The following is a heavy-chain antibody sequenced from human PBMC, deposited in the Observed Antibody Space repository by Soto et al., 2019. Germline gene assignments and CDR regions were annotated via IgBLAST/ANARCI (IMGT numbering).Heavy chain of an antibody. CDR2: IKRDGSEK. D-gene: IGHD4-4*01. CDR1: GFTFSSYW. CDR3: ARDPRNLGLDP. V-gene: IGHV3-7*01. J-gene: IGHJ5*02. Sequence: GGSLRLSCAASGFTFSSYWMSWVRQAPGKGLEWVANIKRDGSEKYYVDSVKGRFTISRDSAENSLYLQMNSLRAEDTAVYYCARDPRNLGLDPWGLGTLVTVSS.